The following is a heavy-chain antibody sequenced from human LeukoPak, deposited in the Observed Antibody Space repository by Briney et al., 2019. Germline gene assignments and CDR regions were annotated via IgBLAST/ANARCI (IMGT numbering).Heavy chain of an antibody. J-gene: IGHJ4*02. Sequence: SVKVSCKASRGTVSSYAISWVRQAPGQGLEWMGGIIPIFGTANYAQKFQGRVTITADKSTSTAYMELSSVRSEDTAVYYCARDRGEYWVFDYWGQGTLVTVSS. CDR3: ARDRGEYWVFDY. V-gene: IGHV1-69*06. CDR2: IIPIFGTA. D-gene: IGHD2/OR15-2a*01. CDR1: RGTVSSYA.